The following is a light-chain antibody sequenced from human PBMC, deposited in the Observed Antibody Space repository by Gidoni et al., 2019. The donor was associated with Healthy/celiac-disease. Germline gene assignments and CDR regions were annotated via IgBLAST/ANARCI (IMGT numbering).Light chain of an antibody. CDR1: KLGDKY. J-gene: IGLJ2*01. CDR2: QAS. CDR3: QAWDSSTYVV. V-gene: IGLV3-1*01. Sequence: SYELTQPPSVSVSPGQTASITCSGDKLGDKYACWYQQKPGQYPVLVIYQASKRPSGIPARFSGSNSGNTATLTISGTQAMDEADYYCQAWDSSTYVVFGGGTKLTVL.